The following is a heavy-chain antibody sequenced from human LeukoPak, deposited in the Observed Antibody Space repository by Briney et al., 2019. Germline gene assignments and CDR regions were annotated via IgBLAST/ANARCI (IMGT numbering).Heavy chain of an antibody. CDR3: AKDNYGSGSYPQG. CDR1: GFSFSDYW. V-gene: IGHV3-23*01. J-gene: IGHJ4*02. Sequence: GGSLRLSCAASGFSFSDYWMTWVRQAPGKGLEWVSAISGSGGSTYYADSVKGRFTISRDNSKNTLYLQMNSLRAEDTAVYYCAKDNYGSGSYPQGWGQGTLVTVSS. D-gene: IGHD3-10*01. CDR2: ISGSGGST.